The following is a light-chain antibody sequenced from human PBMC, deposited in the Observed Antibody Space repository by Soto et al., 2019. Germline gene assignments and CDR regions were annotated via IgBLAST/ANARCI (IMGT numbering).Light chain of an antibody. CDR3: QFYGGSTGT. J-gene: IGKJ1*01. CDR1: QSISSW. CDR2: DAS. Sequence: IQLTQSPSSLSASVGDRVTITCRASQSISSWLAWYQQKPGKAPKLLIYDASSLESGVPSRFSGSGSGTEFTLTISRLEPEDFAVFYCQFYGGSTGTFGQGTKVDIK. V-gene: IGKV1-5*01.